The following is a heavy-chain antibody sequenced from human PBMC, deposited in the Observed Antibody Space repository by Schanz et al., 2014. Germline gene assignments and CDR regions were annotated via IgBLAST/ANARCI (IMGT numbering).Heavy chain of an antibody. CDR2: ISSRSSHI. CDR3: VRERTNYGGNSYFFDH. V-gene: IGHV3-21*01. Sequence: DVQLLESGGGLVQPGGCLRLSCGVSGFTASSHSMNWVRQAPGKGLEWVSSISSRSSHIYYADSVKGRFTVSRDNAKNSVYLQMNGLRVEDTAVYYCVRERTNYGGNSYFFDHWGQGTLVTVSS. D-gene: IGHD2-21*02. CDR1: GFTASSHS. J-gene: IGHJ4*02.